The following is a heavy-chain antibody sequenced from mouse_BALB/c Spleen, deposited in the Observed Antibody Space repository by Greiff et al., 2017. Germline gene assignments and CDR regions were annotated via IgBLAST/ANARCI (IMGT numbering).Heavy chain of an antibody. CDR3: ARDEGLRRGYYFDY. J-gene: IGHJ2*01. CDR1: GYAFTNYL. D-gene: IGHD2-4*01. V-gene: IGHV1-54*01. CDR2: INPGSGGT. Sequence: VQLVESGAELVRPGTSVKVSCKASGYAFTNYLIEWVKQRPGQGLEWIGVINPGSGGTNYNEKFKGKATLTADKSSSTAYMQLSSLTSDDSAVYFCARDEGLRRGYYFDYWGQGTTLTVSS.